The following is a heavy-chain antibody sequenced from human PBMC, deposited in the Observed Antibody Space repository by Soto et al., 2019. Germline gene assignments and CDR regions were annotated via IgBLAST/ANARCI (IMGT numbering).Heavy chain of an antibody. J-gene: IGHJ3*02. CDR3: AKGGPDCASTTCYLLVAFDI. D-gene: IGHD2-2*01. Sequence: QVQLVQSGGGVVQPGRSLRLSCAASGFTFSSYVTHWVRQAPGKGLEWVAVISHDGNNKYYADSVKGRFTISRDNSKNTPYLKMNSLTTEDTALYYCAKGGPDCASTTCYLLVAFDIWGQGTMVTVSS. V-gene: IGHV3-30*18. CDR2: ISHDGNNK. CDR1: GFTFSSYV.